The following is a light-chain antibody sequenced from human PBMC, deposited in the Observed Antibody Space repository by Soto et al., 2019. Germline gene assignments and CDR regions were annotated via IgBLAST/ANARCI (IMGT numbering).Light chain of an antibody. Sequence: QSALTQPPSGSGSPGQSVTISCTGTTSDIGGYKYVSWYQQLPGKAPKLMIFDGTKRPSGVPDRFSGSNSGNTASLTISELQAEDEAIYYCCSYARTTHVFGTGTKVTVL. J-gene: IGLJ1*01. CDR2: DGT. V-gene: IGLV2-11*01. CDR1: TSDIGGYKY. CDR3: CSYARTTHV.